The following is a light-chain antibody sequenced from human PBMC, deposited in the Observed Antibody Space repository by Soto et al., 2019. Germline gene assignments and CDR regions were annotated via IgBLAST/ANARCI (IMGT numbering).Light chain of an antibody. Sequence: IQMTQSPSSVSASVGDRVTITCQASQGISSWLAWYKQKPGKAPKLLSFAASSLQSGVPSRFSGSRSGPEFTLTISSLQPEDFETYYCQQSYSSPPTFGQGTKVDIK. J-gene: IGKJ1*01. CDR1: QGISSW. V-gene: IGKV1-12*01. CDR3: QQSYSSPPT. CDR2: AAS.